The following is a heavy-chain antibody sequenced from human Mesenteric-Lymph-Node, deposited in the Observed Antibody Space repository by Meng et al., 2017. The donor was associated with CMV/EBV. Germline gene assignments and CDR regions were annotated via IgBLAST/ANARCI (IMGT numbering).Heavy chain of an antibody. CDR3: AREEYNWNPFFDY. CDR1: GGPINSDSHY. D-gene: IGHD1-20*01. Sequence: SETLSLTCSVSGGPINSDSHYWGWIRQPPGKGLEWIGSIIYSGSTNYNPSLKSRVTMSVDTSKNQFSLQLNSVTPEDTAVYYCAREEYNWNPFFDYWGQGTLVTVS. J-gene: IGHJ4*02. V-gene: IGHV4-39*07. CDR2: IIYSGST.